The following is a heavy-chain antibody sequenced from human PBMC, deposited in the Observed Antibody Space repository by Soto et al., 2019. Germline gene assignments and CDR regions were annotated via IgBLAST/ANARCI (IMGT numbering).Heavy chain of an antibody. D-gene: IGHD3-10*01. V-gene: IGHV1-69*13. Sequence: SVKVSCKASGGTFSSYAIIWVRQAPGQGLEWMGGIIPIFGTANYAQKFQGRVTITADESTSTAYMELSSLRSEDTAVYYCARVYYYGSGSYYENWFDPWGQGTLVTVSS. CDR1: GGTFSSYA. J-gene: IGHJ5*02. CDR3: ARVYYYGSGSYYENWFDP. CDR2: IIPIFGTA.